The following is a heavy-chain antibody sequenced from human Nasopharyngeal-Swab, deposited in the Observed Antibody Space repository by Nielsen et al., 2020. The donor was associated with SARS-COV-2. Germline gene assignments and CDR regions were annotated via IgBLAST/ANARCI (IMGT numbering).Heavy chain of an antibody. CDR3: ARGKQWLDRGSDY. J-gene: IGHJ4*02. CDR1: GFTFTTYW. Sequence: GESLKISCAASGFTFTTYWMTWVRQAPGKGLEWVANIKEDGSEKNYVDSVKGRFTIPRDNAKNSLYLQMNSLRAEDTAVYYCARGKQWLDRGSDYWGQGTLVTVSS. D-gene: IGHD6-19*01. V-gene: IGHV3-7*04. CDR2: IKEDGSEK.